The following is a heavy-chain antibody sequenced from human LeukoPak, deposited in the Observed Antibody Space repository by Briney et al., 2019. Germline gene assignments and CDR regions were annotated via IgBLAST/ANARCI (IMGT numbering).Heavy chain of an antibody. J-gene: IGHJ4*02. CDR3: ARGRFYTSGSYYNRLDY. D-gene: IGHD3-10*01. CDR1: GYTFTGYY. CDR2: INPNSGGT. V-gene: IGHV1-2*02. Sequence: GASVKVSCKASGYTFTGYYMHWVRQAPGQGLEWMGWINPNSGGTNYAQKFQGRVTMTWDTSISTAYMGLSRLRSDDTAIYYCARGRFYTSGSYYNRLDYWGQGTLVTVSS.